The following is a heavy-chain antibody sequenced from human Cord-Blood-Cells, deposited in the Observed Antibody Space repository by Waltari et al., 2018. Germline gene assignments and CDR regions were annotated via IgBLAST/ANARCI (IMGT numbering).Heavy chain of an antibody. J-gene: IGHJ4*02. CDR2: INHSGST. D-gene: IGHD3-10*01. CDR3: ARGNPDYYGSGSPRDY. CDR1: GGSFSGYY. V-gene: IGHV4-34*01. Sequence: QVQLQQWGAGLLKPSETLSLTCAVYGGSFSGYYWSWIRQPQGKGLGWIGEINHSGSTNYNPSRKSRVTISVDTSKNQFSLKLSSVTAADTAVYYCARGNPDYYGSGSPRDYWGQGTLVTVSS.